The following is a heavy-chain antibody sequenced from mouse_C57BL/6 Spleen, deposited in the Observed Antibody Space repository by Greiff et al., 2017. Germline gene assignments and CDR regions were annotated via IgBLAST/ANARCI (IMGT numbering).Heavy chain of an antibody. CDR2: ISSGSSTI. D-gene: IGHD1-2*01. V-gene: IGHV5-17*01. CDR3: ARNHYDWYFDV. Sequence: VVEWVAYISSGSSTIYYADTVKGRFTISRDNAKNTLFLQMTSLRSEDTAMYYCARNHYDWYFDVWGTGTTVTVSS. J-gene: IGHJ1*03.